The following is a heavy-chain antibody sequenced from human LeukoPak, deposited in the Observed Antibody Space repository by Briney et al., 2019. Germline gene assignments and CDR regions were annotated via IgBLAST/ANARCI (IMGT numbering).Heavy chain of an antibody. CDR3: AKDRGYRSSSYYYYMDV. CDR2: VQYDGSNK. D-gene: IGHD6-6*01. V-gene: IGHV3-30*02. J-gene: IGHJ6*03. CDR1: GFTFSSYA. Sequence: TGGSLRLSCAASGFTFSSYAMSWVRQAPGKGLEWVAFVQYDGSNKYYADSVKGRFTISRDNSKNALYLQMNSPRDEDTAVYYCAKDRGYRSSSYYYYMDVWGKGTTVTVSS.